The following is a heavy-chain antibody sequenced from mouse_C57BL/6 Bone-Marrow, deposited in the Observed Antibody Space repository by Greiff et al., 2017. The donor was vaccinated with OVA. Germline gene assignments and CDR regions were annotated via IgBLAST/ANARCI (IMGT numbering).Heavy chain of an antibody. J-gene: IGHJ1*03. Sequence: VQLQQSGAELVRPGASVKLSCTASGFNIKDDYMHWVKQRPEQGLEWIGWIDPENGDTEYASKFQGKATITADTSSNTAYLQLSSLTSEDTAVYFCTTSFCGSTPSFDVWGTGTTVTVSS. D-gene: IGHD1-1*01. CDR2: IDPENGDT. CDR3: TTSFCGSTPSFDV. CDR1: GFNIKDDY. V-gene: IGHV14-4*01.